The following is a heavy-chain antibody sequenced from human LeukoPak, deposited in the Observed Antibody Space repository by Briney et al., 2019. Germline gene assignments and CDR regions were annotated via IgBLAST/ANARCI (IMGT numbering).Heavy chain of an antibody. CDR1: GYTLTELS. J-gene: IGHJ4*02. V-gene: IGHV1-24*01. CDR3: ATDNPIITMVRGALDY. D-gene: IGHD3-10*01. CDR2: FDPEDGET. Sequence: ASVKVSCKVSGYTLTELSMHWVRQAPGKGLEWMGGFDPEDGETIYAQKFQGRVTMTEDTSTDTAYTELSSLRSEDTAVYYCATDNPIITMVRGALDYWGQGTLVTVSS.